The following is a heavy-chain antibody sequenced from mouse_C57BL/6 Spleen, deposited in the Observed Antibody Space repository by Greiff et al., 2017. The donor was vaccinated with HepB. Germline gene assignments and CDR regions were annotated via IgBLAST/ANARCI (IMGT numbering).Heavy chain of an antibody. J-gene: IGHJ1*03. D-gene: IGHD4-1*01. Sequence: EVHLVESGGGLVKPGGSLKLSCAASGFTFSSYAMSWVRQTPEKRLEWVATISDGGSYTYYPDNVKGRFTISRDNAKNNLYLQMSHLKSEDTAMYYCARGLGRYFDVWGTGTTVTVSS. V-gene: IGHV5-4*01. CDR2: ISDGGSYT. CDR3: ARGLGRYFDV. CDR1: GFTFSSYA.